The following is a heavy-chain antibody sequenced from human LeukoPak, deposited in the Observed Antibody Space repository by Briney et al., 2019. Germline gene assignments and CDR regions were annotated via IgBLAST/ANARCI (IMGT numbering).Heavy chain of an antibody. CDR2: ISWNSGSI. CDR3: AKDHMGSGSPHDY. CDR1: GFTFDDYA. J-gene: IGHJ4*02. V-gene: IGHV3-9*01. D-gene: IGHD1-26*01. Sequence: PGRSLRLSCAASGFTFDDYAMHWVRQAPGKGLEWVSGISWNSGSIGYADSVKGRFTISRDNSKNTLYLQMNSLRAEDTAVYYCAKDHMGSGSPHDYWGQGTLVTVSS.